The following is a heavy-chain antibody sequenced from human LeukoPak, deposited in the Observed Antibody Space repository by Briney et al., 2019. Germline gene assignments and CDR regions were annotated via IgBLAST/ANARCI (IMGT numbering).Heavy chain of an antibody. CDR1: GFTFSSYA. CDR3: ADGYSYDLFNN. D-gene: IGHD5-18*01. CDR2: ISGSGHNT. J-gene: IGHJ4*02. V-gene: IGHV3-23*01. Sequence: GGSLRLSCAASGFTFSSYAMSWVRQAPGKGLEWVSAISGSGHNTYYADSVKGRFTISRDNSKNTLYLQMNSLRAEDTALYYCADGYSYDLFNNWGQGTLVTVSS.